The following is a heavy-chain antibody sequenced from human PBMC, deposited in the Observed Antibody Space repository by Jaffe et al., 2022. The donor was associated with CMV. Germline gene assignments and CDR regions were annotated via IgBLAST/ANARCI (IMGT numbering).Heavy chain of an antibody. CDR1: GGSFSGYY. CDR2: INHSGST. Sequence: QVQLQQWGAGLLKPSETLSLTCAVYGGSFSGYYWSWIRQPPGKGLEWIGEINHSGSTNYNPSLKSRVTISVDTSKNQFSLKLSSVTAADTAVYYCARDRRITIFGVVIGMDVWGKGTTVTVSS. V-gene: IGHV4-34*01. D-gene: IGHD3-3*01. CDR3: ARDRRITIFGVVIGMDV. J-gene: IGHJ6*04.